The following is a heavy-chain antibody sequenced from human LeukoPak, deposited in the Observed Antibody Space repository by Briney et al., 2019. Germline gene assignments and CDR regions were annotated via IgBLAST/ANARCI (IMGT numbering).Heavy chain of an antibody. Sequence: GGSLRLSCAASGFTFSSYAMSWVRQAPGKGLEWVSIISGGGEDTYYADSVKGRFTIARDNSKNTLYLQMNSLRAEDTAVYYCASDPPAYYYYMDVWGKGTTVTVSS. J-gene: IGHJ6*03. V-gene: IGHV3-23*01. CDR1: GFTFSSYA. CDR3: ASDPPAYYYYMDV. CDR2: ISGGGEDT. D-gene: IGHD2-21*01.